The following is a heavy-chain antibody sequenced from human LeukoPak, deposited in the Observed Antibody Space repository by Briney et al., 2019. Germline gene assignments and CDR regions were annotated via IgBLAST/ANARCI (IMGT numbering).Heavy chain of an antibody. CDR1: GGSISSYY. CDR3: ARSLGYYYDSSGQYFDY. V-gene: IGHV4-4*07. J-gene: IGHJ4*02. D-gene: IGHD3-22*01. Sequence: SETLSLTCTVSGGSISSYYWNWIRQPAGKGLGWIGRIYTSGSTNYNPSLKSRVTISVDTSKNQFSLKLSSVTAADTAVYYCARSLGYYYDSSGQYFDYWGQGTLVTVSS. CDR2: IYTSGST.